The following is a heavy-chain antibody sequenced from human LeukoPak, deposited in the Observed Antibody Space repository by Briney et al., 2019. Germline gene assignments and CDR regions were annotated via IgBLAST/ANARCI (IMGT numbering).Heavy chain of an antibody. J-gene: IGHJ4*02. CDR2: IYSGGNT. V-gene: IGHV3-53*01. Sequence: PGGSLRLSCAASGLTVGSNYMSWVRQAPGKGLEWVSVIYSGGNTYYADSVKGRFTISRDNSKNTLYLQIDSLSADDTAVYHCAKYFGSGSYDFWGQGTLVTVSS. D-gene: IGHD3-10*01. CDR3: AKYFGSGSYDF. CDR1: GLTVGSNY.